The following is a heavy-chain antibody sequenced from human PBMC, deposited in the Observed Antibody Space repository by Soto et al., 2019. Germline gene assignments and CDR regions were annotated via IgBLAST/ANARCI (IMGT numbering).Heavy chain of an antibody. CDR3: AKGPHTNVDGPYYFES. D-gene: IGHD3-10*02. CDR2: SSPRGDTI. CDR1: GVSLANYP. Sequence: GGSLRLSCGAAGVSLANYPMNWVRQTPGKGLEWISYSSPRGDTIYYADSVEGRFTISRDNARNSLSLHMSSLRDEDSALYYSAKGPHTNVDGPYYFESWGQGAPGTV. V-gene: IGHV3-48*02. J-gene: IGHJ4*02.